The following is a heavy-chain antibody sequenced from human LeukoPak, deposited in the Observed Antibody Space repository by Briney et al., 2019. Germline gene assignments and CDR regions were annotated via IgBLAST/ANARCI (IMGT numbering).Heavy chain of an antibody. CDR2: IYYSGST. J-gene: IGHJ4*02. D-gene: IGHD6-19*01. V-gene: IGHV4-61*09. CDR3: AREAVAGTIDY. CDR1: GGSISSGSYY. Sequence: SQTLSLTCTVSGGSISSGSYYWSWIRQPAGKGLEWIGYIYYSGSTNYNPSLKSRVTISVDTSKNQFSLKLSSVTAADTAVYYCAREAVAGTIDYWGQGTLVTVSS.